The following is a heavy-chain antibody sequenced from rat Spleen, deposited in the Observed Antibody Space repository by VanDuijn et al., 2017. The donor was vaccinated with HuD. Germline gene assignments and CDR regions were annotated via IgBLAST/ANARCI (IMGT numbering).Heavy chain of an antibody. Sequence: EVQLVESGGGLVQPGRSLMLSCVASGFTFNNYWMTWIRQAPGKGLEWVASITNTGGTTYYPDSVMGRFTISRDNAMSTLYLQMNSLRSEDTATYYCTREDWVLDAWGQGVMVTVSS. CDR1: GFTFNNYW. D-gene: IGHD1-6*01. J-gene: IGHJ2*01. CDR3: TREDWVLDA. CDR2: ITNTGGTT. V-gene: IGHV5-31*01.